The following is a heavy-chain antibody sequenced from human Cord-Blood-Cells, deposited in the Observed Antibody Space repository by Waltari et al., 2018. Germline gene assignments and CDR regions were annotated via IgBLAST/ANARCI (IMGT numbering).Heavy chain of an antibody. CDR2: INHSGST. CDR3: ARTRQQLVDY. J-gene: IGHJ4*02. D-gene: IGHD6-13*01. CDR1: GGSFSGYY. V-gene: IGHV4-34*01. Sequence: QVQLQQWGARLLKPSETLSLTCAVYGGSFSGYYWSWIRQPPGKGLEWIGEINHSGSTNYNPSLKSRVTISVDTSKNQFSLKLSSVTAADTAVYYCARTRQQLVDYWGQGTLVTVSS.